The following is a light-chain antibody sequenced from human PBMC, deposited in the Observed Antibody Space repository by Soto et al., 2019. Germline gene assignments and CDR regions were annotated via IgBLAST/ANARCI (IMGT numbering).Light chain of an antibody. J-gene: IGKJ1*01. V-gene: IGKV1-5*01. CDR3: HPYYISSST. Sequence: DIQMTQSPSTLSASVGDRVTITCRASQSVTHWLACYQQRPGKAPKLLIYDASTLERGVPSRFSGSGSGTEFALTVSSLQVDDFATYYCHPYYISSSTFGQGTQVEIK. CDR1: QSVTHW. CDR2: DAS.